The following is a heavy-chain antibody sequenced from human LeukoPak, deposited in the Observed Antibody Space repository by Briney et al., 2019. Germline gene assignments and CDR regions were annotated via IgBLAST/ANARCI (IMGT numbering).Heavy chain of an antibody. J-gene: IGHJ4*02. Sequence: SETLSLTCAVYGGSFSGYYWSWIRQPPGKGLEWIGEINHSGSTNHNPSLKSRVTISVDTSKNQFSLKLSSVTAADTAVYYVASLSESSSRDYWGQGTLVTVSS. CDR3: ASLSESSSRDY. D-gene: IGHD6-13*01. CDR1: GGSFSGYY. CDR2: INHSGST. V-gene: IGHV4-34*01.